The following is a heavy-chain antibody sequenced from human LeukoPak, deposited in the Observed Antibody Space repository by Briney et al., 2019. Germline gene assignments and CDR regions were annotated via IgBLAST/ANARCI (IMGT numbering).Heavy chain of an antibody. Sequence: ASVKVSCKASGYIFTAYYIHWLRQAPGQGLECMGWINANTGVTNYPQKFWGRVTMTRDTSVSTAYMELSRLTSDDTAVYFCAREYGDNSAAHFDSWGQGTLVTVSS. CDR1: GYIFTAYY. CDR3: AREYGDNSAAHFDS. V-gene: IGHV1-2*02. J-gene: IGHJ4*02. CDR2: INANTGVT. D-gene: IGHD4/OR15-4a*01.